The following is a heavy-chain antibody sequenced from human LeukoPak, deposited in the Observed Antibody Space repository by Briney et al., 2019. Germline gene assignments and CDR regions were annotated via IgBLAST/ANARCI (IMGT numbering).Heavy chain of an antibody. D-gene: IGHD6-6*01. CDR3: ARHEFGSSSAAFDS. V-gene: IGHV4-34*01. CDR1: GGSFSGYL. Sequence: SETLSLTCAVSGGSFSGYLWSWLRQPPGKGLEYIGEINHSGYTTYNPSLKSRVTISVDTSKNQFSLNMMSVTAADTAVYYCARHEFGSSSAAFDSWGQGTMVIVSS. CDR2: INHSGYT. J-gene: IGHJ3*01.